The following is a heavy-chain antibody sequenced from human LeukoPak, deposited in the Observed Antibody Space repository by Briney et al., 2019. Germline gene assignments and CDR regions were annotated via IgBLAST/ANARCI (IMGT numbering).Heavy chain of an antibody. CDR1: GFTFSSYG. D-gene: IGHD5-12*01. Sequence: GGSLRLSCAASGFTFSSYGMHWVRQAPGKGLEWVAVISYDGSNKYYADSVKGRFTISRDNSKNTLYLQMSSLRAEDTAVYYCAKAPRDIVATVFFDYWGQGTLVTVSS. V-gene: IGHV3-30*18. CDR3: AKAPRDIVATVFFDY. J-gene: IGHJ4*02. CDR2: ISYDGSNK.